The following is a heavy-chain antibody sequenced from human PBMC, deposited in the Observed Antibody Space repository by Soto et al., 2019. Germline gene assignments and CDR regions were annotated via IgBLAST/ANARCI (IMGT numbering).Heavy chain of an antibody. V-gene: IGHV3-23*01. CDR2: ISDSDGGT. CDR3: AKGRTFFDF. Sequence: GGSLRLSCAASGFAFSAYAMTWVRQAPGKGLEWVSDISDSDGGTHYADSVKGRFTISRDNAKNTLYLQMDRLRVEDAAVYYCAKGRTFFDFWGQGALVTVSS. J-gene: IGHJ4*02. CDR1: GFAFSAYA.